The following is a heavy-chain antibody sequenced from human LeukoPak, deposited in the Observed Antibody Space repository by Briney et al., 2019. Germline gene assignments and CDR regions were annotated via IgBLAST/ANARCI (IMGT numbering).Heavy chain of an antibody. Sequence: ASVKVSCKASGYTFTSYGINWVRQAPGQGLEWMGWISAYNGNTNYAQKLQGRVTMTTDTSTSTAYMELRSLISDDTPVYYCARDLFHREIATSGSEVSYWG. V-gene: IGHV1-18*01. J-gene: IGHJ4*01. CDR3: ARDLFHREIATSGSEVSY. CDR2: ISAYNGNT. CDR1: GYTFTSYG. D-gene: IGHD5-24*01.